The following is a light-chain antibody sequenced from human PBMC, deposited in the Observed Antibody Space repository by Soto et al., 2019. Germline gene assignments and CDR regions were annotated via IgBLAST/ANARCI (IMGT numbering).Light chain of an antibody. V-gene: IGLV2-14*01. CDR2: EVR. CDR3: RSYTTTSTLL. Sequence: QSALTQPASVSGSLGQSITISCTGSNRDIGAYNLVSWYQQYPDTAPKLIIYEVRNRPSGVSYRFTGSRSGNTASLTISALQADDESTFYCRSYTTTSTLLFGGGTKLTVL. J-gene: IGLJ3*02. CDR1: NRDIGAYNL.